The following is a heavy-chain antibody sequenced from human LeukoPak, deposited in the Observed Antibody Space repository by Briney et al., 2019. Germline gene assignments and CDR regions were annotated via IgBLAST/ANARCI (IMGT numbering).Heavy chain of an antibody. CDR1: GGSISSGIYY. CDR3: AKTYGSGNNCFES. Sequence: SQTLSLTCTVPGGSISSGIYYWSWIRQPAGKGLEWIGRIYTSGSTNYNPSLKSRVTISVDTSKNQFSLNLSSVTAADTAVYYCAKTYGSGNNCFESWGQGTLVTVSS. D-gene: IGHD3-10*01. J-gene: IGHJ5*01. V-gene: IGHV4-61*02. CDR2: IYTSGST.